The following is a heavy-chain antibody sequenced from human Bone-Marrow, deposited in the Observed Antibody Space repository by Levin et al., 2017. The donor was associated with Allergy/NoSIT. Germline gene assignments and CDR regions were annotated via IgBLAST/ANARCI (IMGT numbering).Heavy chain of an antibody. V-gene: IGHV3-48*03. D-gene: IGHD3/OR15-3a*01. CDR3: AKVRRGLDAFDI. CDR2: ISTSGSAI. CDR1: GFIFSSYE. J-gene: IGHJ3*02. Sequence: GGSLRLSCAASGFIFSSYEMNWVRQVPGKGLDWVAYISTSGSAIYYADSVKGRFTISRDNAKNSLYLQMNSLTVEDAAIYYCAKVRRGLDAFDIWGQGTMVTVSS.